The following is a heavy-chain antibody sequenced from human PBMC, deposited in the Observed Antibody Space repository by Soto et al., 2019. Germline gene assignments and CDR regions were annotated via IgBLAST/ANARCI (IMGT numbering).Heavy chain of an antibody. CDR2: IYPGDSDT. J-gene: IGHJ6*02. Sequence: GESLKISCKGSGYSFTTYWIGWARQMPGKGLEWMGIIYPGDSDTRYSPSFQGQVTISADKSISTAYLQWSSLKASDTAMYYCAKTAAGGKNYYGMDVWGQGTTVTVSS. CDR3: AKTAAGGKNYYGMDV. D-gene: IGHD6-13*01. CDR1: GYSFTTYW. V-gene: IGHV5-51*01.